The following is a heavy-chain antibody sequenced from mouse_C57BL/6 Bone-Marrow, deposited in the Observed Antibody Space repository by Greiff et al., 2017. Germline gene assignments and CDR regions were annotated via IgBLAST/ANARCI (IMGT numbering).Heavy chain of an antibody. CDR3: TRIAY. Sequence: VQLQQSGAELVRPGASVKLSCTASGFNFKDDYMHWVKQRPEQGLEWIGWIDPENGDTEDDAKFQGKATITVDTSSNTAYLQLSSLASEDTAVYYCTRIAYWDRGTVVTVSA. CDR2: IDPENGDT. CDR1: GFNFKDDY. V-gene: IGHV14-4*01. J-gene: IGHJ3*01.